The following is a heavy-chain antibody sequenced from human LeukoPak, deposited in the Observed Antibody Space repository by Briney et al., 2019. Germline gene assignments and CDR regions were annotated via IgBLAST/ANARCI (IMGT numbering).Heavy chain of an antibody. V-gene: IGHV3-13*01. CDR2: IGTAGDT. CDR3: AKDKRAGAYGSGSSHY. D-gene: IGHD3-10*01. J-gene: IGHJ4*02. Sequence: GGSLRLSCAASGFTFSSYDMHWVRQATGKGLEWVSAIGTAGDTYYPGSVKGRFTISRENAKNSLYLQMNSLRAEDTAVYYCAKDKRAGAYGSGSSHYWGQGTLVTVSS. CDR1: GFTFSSYD.